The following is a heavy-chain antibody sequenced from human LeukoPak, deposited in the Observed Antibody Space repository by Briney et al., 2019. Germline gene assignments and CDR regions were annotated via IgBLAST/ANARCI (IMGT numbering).Heavy chain of an antibody. J-gene: IGHJ6*03. CDR2: VHYSGST. CDR3: ERQLADGSGRYFYYYMGV. Sequence: SETLSLTCTVSGGSISSSSYHWGWIRQPPGKGLEWIGSVHYSGSTYYNPSLKSRVTVSIDTSKNQFSLKLTSVTAADTAVYYCERQLADGSGRYFYYYMGVWGKGTTVTVSS. D-gene: IGHD3-10*01. V-gene: IGHV4-39*01. CDR1: GGSISSSSYH.